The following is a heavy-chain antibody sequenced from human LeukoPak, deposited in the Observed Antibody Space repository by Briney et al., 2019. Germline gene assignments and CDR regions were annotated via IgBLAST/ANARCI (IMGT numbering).Heavy chain of an antibody. CDR1: GYTFTGYY. D-gene: IGHD3-10*01. CDR3: ARGYYYGSGIYYCGMDV. CDR2: INPNSGGT. V-gene: IGHV1-2*02. Sequence: VSVKASCKASGYTFTGYYMHWVRQAPGQGLEWMGWINPNSGGTNYAQKFQGRVTMTRDTSISTAYMELSRLRSDDTAVYYCARGYYYGSGIYYCGMDVWGQGTTVTVSS. J-gene: IGHJ6*02.